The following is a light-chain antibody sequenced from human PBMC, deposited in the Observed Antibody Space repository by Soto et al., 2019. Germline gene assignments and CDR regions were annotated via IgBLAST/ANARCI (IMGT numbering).Light chain of an antibody. V-gene: IGKV3-20*01. Sequence: IVLTQSPGTLSLSPGERATLSCRASQSVSSSYLAWYQQKPGQAPRLLIYGASSRATGIPDRFSGSGSGTDFTLTISRLEPEDFAVYYCQQYGNSPRLTFGGGTKVDI. CDR1: QSVSSSY. J-gene: IGKJ4*01. CDR2: GAS. CDR3: QQYGNSPRLT.